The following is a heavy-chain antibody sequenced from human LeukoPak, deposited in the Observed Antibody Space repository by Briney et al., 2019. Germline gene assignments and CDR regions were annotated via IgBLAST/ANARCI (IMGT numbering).Heavy chain of an antibody. CDR2: IRSSSSYI. CDR3: ATNDYSNYRVDY. CDR1: GFTFSSYS. D-gene: IGHD4-11*01. V-gene: IGHV3-21*01. J-gene: IGHJ4*02. Sequence: GGSLRLSCAASGFTFSSYSMNWVRQAPGKGLEWVSSIRSSSSYIYYADSVKGRFTISRDNAKNSLYLQMNSLRAEDTAVYYCATNDYSNYRVDYWGQGTLVTVSS.